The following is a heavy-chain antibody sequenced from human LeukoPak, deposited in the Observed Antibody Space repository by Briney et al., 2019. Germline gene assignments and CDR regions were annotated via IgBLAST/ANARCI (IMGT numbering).Heavy chain of an antibody. J-gene: IGHJ4*02. CDR2: INPNSGGT. D-gene: IGHD2-15*01. V-gene: IGHV1-2*06. Sequence: ASVKVSCKASGYTLTDYYIHWVRQAPGQGLEWMGRINPNSGGTDYAQKFQGRVAMTRDTSISTAYMELSRLRSDDTAVYYCAKGLPSGNSFDYWGQGTLVTVSS. CDR1: GYTLTDYY. CDR3: AKGLPSGNSFDY.